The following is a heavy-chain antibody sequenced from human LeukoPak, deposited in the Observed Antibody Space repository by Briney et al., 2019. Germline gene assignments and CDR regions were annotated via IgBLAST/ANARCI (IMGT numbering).Heavy chain of an antibody. V-gene: IGHV1-18*01. J-gene: IGHJ5*02. CDR1: GYTFTSYG. Sequence: ASVKVSCKASGYTFTSYGISWVRQAPGQGLEWMGWISAYNGNTNYAQKLQGRVTMTTDTSTSTAYMELRSLRSDDTAVYYCARAQLQVTIFGVVIHGWFDPWGQGTLVTVSS. D-gene: IGHD3-3*01. CDR2: ISAYNGNT. CDR3: ARAQLQVTIFGVVIHGWFDP.